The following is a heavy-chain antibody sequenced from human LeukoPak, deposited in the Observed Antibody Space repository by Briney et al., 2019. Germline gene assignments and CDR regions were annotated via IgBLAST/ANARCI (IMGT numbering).Heavy chain of an antibody. D-gene: IGHD3-3*01. CDR3: ARGYDFWSGRASDH. Sequence: GASVKVSCKASGYTFTGYYMHWVRQAPGQGLEWMGWINPNSGGTNYAQKFQGRVTMTRDTSISTAYMELSRLRSDDTAVYYCARGYDFWSGRASDHWGQGTLVTVSS. CDR1: GYTFTGYY. V-gene: IGHV1-2*02. CDR2: INPNSGGT. J-gene: IGHJ4*02.